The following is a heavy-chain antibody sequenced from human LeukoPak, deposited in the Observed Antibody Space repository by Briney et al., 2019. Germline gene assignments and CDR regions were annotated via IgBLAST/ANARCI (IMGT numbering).Heavy chain of an antibody. CDR1: GDSVSGNIAT. V-gene: IGHV6-1*01. J-gene: IGHJ1*01. D-gene: IGHD1-26*01. CDR2: TYYRSRWHN. CDR3: AKSGSYLEYLQH. Sequence: SQTLSLTCAISGDSVSGNIATWNWIRQSPSRGLEWLGRTYYRSRWHNVYAESVKSRITINPDTSKNQFSLLLNSVTPEDTAVYYCAKSGSYLEYLQHWGQGTPVTVSS.